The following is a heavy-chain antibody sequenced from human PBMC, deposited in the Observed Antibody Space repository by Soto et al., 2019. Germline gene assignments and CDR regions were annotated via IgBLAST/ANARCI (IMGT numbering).Heavy chain of an antibody. D-gene: IGHD3-3*01. Sequence: ASVKVSCKASGYTFTSYGISWVRQAPGQGLEWMGWISAYNGNTNYAQKLQGRVTMTTDTSTSTAYMELRSLRSDDTAMYYCARQEYDFWSGYRAYYYYGMDVWGQGTTVTVSS. CDR1: GYTFTSYG. CDR3: ARQEYDFWSGYRAYYYYGMDV. CDR2: ISAYNGNT. J-gene: IGHJ6*02. V-gene: IGHV1-18*01.